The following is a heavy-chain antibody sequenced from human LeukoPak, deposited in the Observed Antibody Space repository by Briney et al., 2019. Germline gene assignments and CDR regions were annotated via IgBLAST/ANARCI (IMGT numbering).Heavy chain of an antibody. CDR2: INHSGST. J-gene: IGHJ6*02. CDR1: GGSFSGYY. CDR3: ARGAGERYFDWFKGMDV. Sequence: SETLSLTCAVYGGSFSGYYWSWIRQPPGKGLEWIGEINHSGSTNYNPSLKSRVTISVDTSKNQFSLKLSSVTAADTAVYYCARGAGERYFDWFKGMDVWGQGTTVTVSS. D-gene: IGHD3-9*01. V-gene: IGHV4-34*01.